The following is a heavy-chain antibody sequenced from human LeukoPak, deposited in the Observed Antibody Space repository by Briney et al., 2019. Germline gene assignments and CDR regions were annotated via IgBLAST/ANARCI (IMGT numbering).Heavy chain of an antibody. CDR2: INHSGST. Sequence: SETLSLTCGVYGGSFSGYYWSWIRQPPGKGLEWIGEINHSGSTNYNPSLKSRVTISVDTSKNQFSLKLSSVTAADTAVYYCARDFYYYDSSGYYHTAFDIWGQGTMVTVSS. CDR3: ARDFYYYDSSGYYHTAFDI. D-gene: IGHD3-22*01. CDR1: GGSFSGYY. J-gene: IGHJ3*02. V-gene: IGHV4-34*01.